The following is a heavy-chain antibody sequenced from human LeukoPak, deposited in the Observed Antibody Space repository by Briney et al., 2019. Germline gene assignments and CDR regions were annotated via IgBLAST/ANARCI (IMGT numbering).Heavy chain of an antibody. CDR2: INPNSGGT. CDR3: VSDVVDNAFDI. Sequence: ASVKVSCKASGYTFTGYYIHWVRQAPGQGPEWMGWINPNSGGTNYAQKFQGWVTMTRDTSISTAYMELNSLRPEDTALYYCVSDVVDNAFDIWGQGTMVTVSS. CDR1: GYTFTGYY. J-gene: IGHJ3*02. D-gene: IGHD6-6*01. V-gene: IGHV1-2*04.